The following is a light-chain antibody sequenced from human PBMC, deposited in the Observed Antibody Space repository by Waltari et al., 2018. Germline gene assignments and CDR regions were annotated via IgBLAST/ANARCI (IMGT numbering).Light chain of an antibody. CDR2: KVS. CDR3: MQATNWPLT. V-gene: IGKV2-30*02. J-gene: IGKJ1*01. Sequence: DVVMSQSPLSLPVTLGQPASISCRSSQSLVHSDGVPCLNWVQQRPGQSPRRLIYKVSRRYSGVPDRFSGSGSGTDFTLKISRVEAEDVGVYYCMQATNWPLTFGQGTKVEIK. CDR1: QSLVHSDGVPC.